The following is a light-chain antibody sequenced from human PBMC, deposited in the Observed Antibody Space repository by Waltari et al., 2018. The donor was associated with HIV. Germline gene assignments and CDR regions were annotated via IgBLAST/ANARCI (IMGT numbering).Light chain of an antibody. J-gene: IGLJ3*02. CDR1: TGAVTRDHY. CDR2: DTS. CDR3: LLSYNGARNWV. Sequence: QAVVTQEPSLTVSPGGTVTLTCGSSTGAVTRDHYPYWFQQKPGQAPRTLIYDTSAQHSGTPARFSGSLLGGKAALTLSGAQPEDEAEYYCLLSYNGARNWVFGGGTKLTVL. V-gene: IGLV7-46*01.